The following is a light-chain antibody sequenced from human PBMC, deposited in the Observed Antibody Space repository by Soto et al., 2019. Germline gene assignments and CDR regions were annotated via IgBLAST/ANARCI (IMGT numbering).Light chain of an antibody. CDR3: QQYGSSPRT. CDR1: YSVSISY. CDR2: SAS. V-gene: IGKV3-20*01. J-gene: IGKJ1*01. Sequence: ESVLAQSPGKLCLFPGLRANLCCRASYSVSISYLALYQQKPNQAPRLLIYSASSRASVIPDRFSGSGSGTDFTLTISRLEPEDFAVYYCQQYGSSPRTFGQRTKVDIK.